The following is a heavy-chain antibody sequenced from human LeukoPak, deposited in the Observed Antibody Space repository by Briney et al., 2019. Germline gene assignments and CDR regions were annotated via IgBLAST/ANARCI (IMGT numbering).Heavy chain of an antibody. CDR1: GGSISSYY. CDR2: IYSGGST. Sequence: ETLSLTCTVSGGSISSYYWSWIRQPPGKGLEWVSVIYSGGSTYYADSVKGRSTISRDISKNTLYLQMNSLSAEDTAVYYCARGNWNYPFDYWGQGTLVTVSS. D-gene: IGHD1-7*01. V-gene: IGHV3-53*01. J-gene: IGHJ4*02. CDR3: ARGNWNYPFDY.